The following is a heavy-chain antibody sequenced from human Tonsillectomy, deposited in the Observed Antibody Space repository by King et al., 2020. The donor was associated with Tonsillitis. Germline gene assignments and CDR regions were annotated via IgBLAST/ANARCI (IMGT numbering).Heavy chain of an antibody. CDR3: ARGAGSGWYFPVDY. V-gene: IGHV3-30*02. CDR1: GFTFSSYG. D-gene: IGHD6-13*01. Sequence: VQLVESGGGVVQPGGSLRLSCEASGFTFSSYGMHWVRQAPGKGLEWVAFIRYDGSNKYYAASVKGRFTISRDNSESTLYLQMNSLRAEDTAVYYCARGAGSGWYFPVDYWGQGTLVTVSS. CDR2: IRYDGSNK. J-gene: IGHJ4*02.